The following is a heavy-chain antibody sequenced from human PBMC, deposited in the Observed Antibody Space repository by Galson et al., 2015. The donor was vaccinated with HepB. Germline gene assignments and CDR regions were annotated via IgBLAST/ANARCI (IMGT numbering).Heavy chain of an antibody. CDR3: ARRTSVGVSEKYWYFDL. V-gene: IGHV1-2*02. CDR2: INPYSGGT. D-gene: IGHD1-26*01. CDR1: GYTFTGYY. J-gene: IGHJ2*01. Sequence: SVKVSCKASGYTFTGYYIHWVRQGPGQGLEWMGWINPYSGGTNHAQKFQGRVTMTRDRSISTVYMELSRLRSDDTALYFCARRTSVGVSEKYWYFDLWGRGTLVTVSS.